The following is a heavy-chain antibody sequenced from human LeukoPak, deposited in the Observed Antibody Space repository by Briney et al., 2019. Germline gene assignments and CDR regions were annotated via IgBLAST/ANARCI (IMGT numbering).Heavy chain of an antibody. D-gene: IGHD7-27*01. CDR3: GRGHWGLDS. Sequence: GGSLRLSCAASGFTVSTNYMSWVRQAPGKGLEWVSVIYSGGGTYYADSVKGRFTLSRDNARNSLYLQMNNLRVEDTAVYPCGRGHWGLDSWGQGTLVSVSS. CDR2: IYSGGGT. V-gene: IGHV3-53*01. J-gene: IGHJ4*02. CDR1: GFTVSTNY.